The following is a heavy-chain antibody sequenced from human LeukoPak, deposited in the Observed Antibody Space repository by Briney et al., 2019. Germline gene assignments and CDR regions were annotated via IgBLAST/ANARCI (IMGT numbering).Heavy chain of an antibody. J-gene: IGHJ5*02. D-gene: IGHD3-10*01. CDR1: GYSISSGYY. Sequence: SETLSLTCTVSGYSISSGYYWGWIRQPPGKGLEWIGSIYHSGSAYYNPSLKSRVTISVDTSKNQFSLKLSSVTAADTAVYYCARGGDTMVRGVRMASWFDPWGQGTLVTVSS. CDR3: ARGGDTMVRGVRMASWFDP. CDR2: IYHSGSA. V-gene: IGHV4-38-2*02.